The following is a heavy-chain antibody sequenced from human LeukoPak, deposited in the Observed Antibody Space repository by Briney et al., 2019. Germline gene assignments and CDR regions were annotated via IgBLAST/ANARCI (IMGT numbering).Heavy chain of an antibody. J-gene: IGHJ4*02. CDR3: ARGRGSRTGSNGDYFDY. D-gene: IGHD3/OR15-3a*01. V-gene: IGHV1-69*04. CDR2: IIPILGLA. CDR1: GGTFSNYA. Sequence: SVKVSCKVSGGTFSNYAINWVRQAPGQGLEWVGRIIPILGLANYAQKFQDRVIISADKSASTGHMELGSLRSDDTAVYYCARGRGSRTGSNGDYFDYWGQGTLVTVSS.